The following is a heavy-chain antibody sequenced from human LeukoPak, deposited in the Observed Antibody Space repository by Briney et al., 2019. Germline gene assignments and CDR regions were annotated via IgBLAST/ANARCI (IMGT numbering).Heavy chain of an antibody. CDR1: GGSISSYY. J-gene: IGHJ6*03. Sequence: PSETLSLTCIVSGGSISSYYWTWIRQSPGKGLEWIGYVGCKGSTNYNPSLKSRVTMSVDTSKNQFSLKLSSVTAADTAVYYCARETYYYDSSAYDYYYYMDVWGKGTTVTVSS. CDR3: ARETYYYDSSAYDYYYYMDV. CDR2: VGCKGST. D-gene: IGHD3-22*01. V-gene: IGHV4-59*12.